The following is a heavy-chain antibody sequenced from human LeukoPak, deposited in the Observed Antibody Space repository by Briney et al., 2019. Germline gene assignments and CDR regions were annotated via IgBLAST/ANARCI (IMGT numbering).Heavy chain of an antibody. V-gene: IGHV4-34*01. Sequence: PSETLSLTCAVYGGSFSGYYWSWIRQPPGKGLEWIGEINHSGSTNYNPSLKSRVTISVDTSKNQFSLKLSSVTAADTAVYYCARRLRPGGSGSYPRYYYYYMDVWDKGTTVTISS. J-gene: IGHJ6*03. CDR2: INHSGST. CDR1: GGSFSGYY. CDR3: ARRLRPGGSGSYPRYYYYYMDV. D-gene: IGHD3-10*01.